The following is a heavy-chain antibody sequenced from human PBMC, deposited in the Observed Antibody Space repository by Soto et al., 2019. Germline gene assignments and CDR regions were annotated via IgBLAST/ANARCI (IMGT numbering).Heavy chain of an antibody. CDR3: ARETIVGATDY. D-gene: IGHD1-26*01. J-gene: IGHJ4*02. Sequence: VQLVESGGGLVKPGGSLRLSCAASGFTFSSYAMHWVRQAPGKGLEWVAVISYDGSNKYYADSVKGRFTISRDNSKNTLYLQMNSLRAEDTAVYYCARETIVGATDYWGQGTLVTVSS. CDR2: ISYDGSNK. CDR1: GFTFSSYA. V-gene: IGHV3-30-3*01.